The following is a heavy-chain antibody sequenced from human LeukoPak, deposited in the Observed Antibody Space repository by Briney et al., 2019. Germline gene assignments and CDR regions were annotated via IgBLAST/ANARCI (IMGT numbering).Heavy chain of an antibody. Sequence: ASVKVSCKASGYTFTSYDINWVRQATGQGLEWMGWMNPNSGNTGYAQKFQGRVTMTRNTSISTAYMELRSLRSDDTAVYYCAREGTTGTTGYYYYGMDVWGQGTTVTVSS. CDR2: MNPNSGNT. CDR3: AREGTTGTTGYYYYGMDV. J-gene: IGHJ6*02. V-gene: IGHV1-8*01. CDR1: GYTFTSYD. D-gene: IGHD1-1*01.